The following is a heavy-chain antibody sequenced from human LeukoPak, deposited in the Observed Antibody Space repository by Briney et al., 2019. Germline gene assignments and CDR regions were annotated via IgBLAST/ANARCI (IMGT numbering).Heavy chain of an antibody. Sequence: SETLSLTCTVSGGSISSYYWSWIRQPPGKGLEWIGYIYYSGSTNYNPSLKSRVTISVDTSKNQFSLKLSSVTAADTAVYYCARDSARYYGSGSYRPCYYYGMDVWGQGTTVTVSS. V-gene: IGHV4-59*01. CDR2: IYYSGST. CDR1: GGSISSYY. D-gene: IGHD3-10*01. CDR3: ARDSARYYGSGSYRPCYYYGMDV. J-gene: IGHJ6*02.